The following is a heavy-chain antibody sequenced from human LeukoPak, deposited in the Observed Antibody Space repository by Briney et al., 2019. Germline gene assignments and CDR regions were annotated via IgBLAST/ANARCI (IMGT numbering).Heavy chain of an antibody. Sequence: SETLSLTCTVSGGSISSYYWSWIRQPPGKGLEWIGYIYYSGSTNYNPSLKSRVTLSVDTSKNQFSLKLSSVTAADTAVYYCARHTYYYDSSGYPDVWGQGTTVTVSS. CDR1: GGSISSYY. CDR2: IYYSGST. V-gene: IGHV4-59*01. D-gene: IGHD3-22*01. CDR3: ARHTYYYDSSGYPDV. J-gene: IGHJ6*02.